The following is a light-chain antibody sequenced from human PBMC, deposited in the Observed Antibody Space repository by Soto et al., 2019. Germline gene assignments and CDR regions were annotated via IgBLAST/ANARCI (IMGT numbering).Light chain of an antibody. CDR2: LGS. Sequence: DIVMTQSALSLPVTPGEPAPISCRSSQSLLHSDGYNYLDWYLQKPGQSPQLLIYLGSNRASGVPDRVSGSGSGKNFTLEISRVETDDVGIYYCMQSTQLPPTFGQGTRLGIE. CDR3: MQSTQLPPT. J-gene: IGKJ5*01. CDR1: QSLLHSDGYNY. V-gene: IGKV2-28*01.